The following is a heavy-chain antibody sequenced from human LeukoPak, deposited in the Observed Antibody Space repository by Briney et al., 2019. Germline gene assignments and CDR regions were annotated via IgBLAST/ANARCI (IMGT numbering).Heavy chain of an antibody. CDR2: ISYDGSNK. Sequence: GGSLRLSCAASGFTVSSYAMHWVRQAPGKGLEWVAVISYDGSNKYYADSVKGRFTISRDNSKNTLYLQMNSLRAEDTAVYYCARGIWFGDHWGQGTLVTVSS. V-gene: IGHV3-30*04. J-gene: IGHJ4*02. D-gene: IGHD3-10*01. CDR3: ARGIWFGDH. CDR1: GFTVSSYA.